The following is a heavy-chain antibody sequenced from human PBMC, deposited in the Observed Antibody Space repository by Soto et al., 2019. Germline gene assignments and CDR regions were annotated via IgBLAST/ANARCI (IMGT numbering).Heavy chain of an antibody. CDR2: ISSSSSTI. Sequence: GGSLRLSCAASGFTFSSYSMNWVRQAPGKGLEWVSYISSSSSTIYYADSVKGRFTISRDNAKNSLYLQMNSLRAEDTAVYYCARSHMITFGGVIRTTAFDIWGQGTMVTVSS. D-gene: IGHD3-16*02. V-gene: IGHV3-48*01. CDR1: GFTFSSYS. CDR3: ARSHMITFGGVIRTTAFDI. J-gene: IGHJ3*02.